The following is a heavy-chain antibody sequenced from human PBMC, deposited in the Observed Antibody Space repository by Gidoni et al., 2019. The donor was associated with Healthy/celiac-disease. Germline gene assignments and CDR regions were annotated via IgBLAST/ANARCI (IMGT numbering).Heavy chain of an antibody. CDR1: GFPFSSYW. Sequence: EVQLVESGGGLVQPGGSLRLYGAASGFPFSSYWMSWVRQAPGKGLELVANIKQDGSEKYYVDSVKGRFTISRDNAKNSLYLQMNSLRAEDTAVYYCARGIGGSYYVGYWGQGTLVTVSS. D-gene: IGHD1-26*01. CDR3: ARGIGGSYYVGY. J-gene: IGHJ4*02. CDR2: IKQDGSEK. V-gene: IGHV3-7*01.